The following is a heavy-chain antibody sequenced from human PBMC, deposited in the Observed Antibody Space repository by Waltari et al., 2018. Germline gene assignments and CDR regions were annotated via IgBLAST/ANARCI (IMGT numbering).Heavy chain of an antibody. V-gene: IGHV4-38-2*01. CDR3: ARHRTWEAAYYFDY. CDR2: IYHSGSP. J-gene: IGHJ4*02. CDR1: GYSISSGYY. Sequence: QVQLQESGPGLVKPSETLSLTCAVSGYSISSGYYWGWIRQPPGKGLEWIGSIYHSGSPDYNPSLKSRVTISVDTSKNQFSLKLSSVTAADTAVYYCARHRTWEAAYYFDYWGQGTLVTVSS. D-gene: IGHD1-26*01.